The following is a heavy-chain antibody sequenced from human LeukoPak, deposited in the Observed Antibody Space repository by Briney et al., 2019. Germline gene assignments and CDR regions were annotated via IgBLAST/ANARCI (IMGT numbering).Heavy chain of an antibody. CDR3: AKDLPKYGSGTRGGFDY. V-gene: IGHV3-23*01. D-gene: IGHD3-10*01. CDR1: GFTFSSYA. J-gene: IGHJ4*02. CDR2: ISGSGGST. Sequence: GRSLRLSCAASGFTFSSYAMSWVRQAPGHGLEGVSAISGSGGSTYYADSVKCRFTISRDNSKNTLYLQMNSLRAEDTAVYHCAKDLPKYGSGTRGGFDYWGQGTLVTVSS.